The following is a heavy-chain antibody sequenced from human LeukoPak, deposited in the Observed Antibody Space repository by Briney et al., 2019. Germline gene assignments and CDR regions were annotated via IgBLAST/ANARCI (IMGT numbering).Heavy chain of an antibody. D-gene: IGHD2-15*01. CDR1: GGTFSSYA. Sequence: ASVKVSCKASGGTFSSYAISWVRQAPGQGLEWMGWITPNSGGTNYAQKFQGRVTMTRDTSISTAYMELSRLRSDDTAAYSCARGRGGGYFDFWGQETLVTVSS. V-gene: IGHV1-2*02. CDR2: ITPNSGGT. J-gene: IGHJ4*02. CDR3: ARGRGGGYFDF.